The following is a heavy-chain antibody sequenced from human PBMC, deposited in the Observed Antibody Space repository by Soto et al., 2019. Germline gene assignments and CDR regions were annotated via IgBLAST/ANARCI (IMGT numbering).Heavy chain of an antibody. D-gene: IGHD6-19*01. J-gene: IGHJ4*02. V-gene: IGHV3-23*01. CDR1: GFTFSSYA. CDR2: IYDNGDNT. Sequence: GSLRLSCAASGFTFSSYAMSWVRQAPGKGLEWVSTIYDNGDNTYYADSVRGRFTISRDNSKNTLFLQMNSLRAEDTAVYYCAKDLRIAVAGTDYFDSWGQGTLVTVSS. CDR3: AKDLRIAVAGTDYFDS.